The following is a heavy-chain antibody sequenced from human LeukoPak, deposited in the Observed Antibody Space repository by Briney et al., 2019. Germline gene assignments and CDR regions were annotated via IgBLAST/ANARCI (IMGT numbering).Heavy chain of an antibody. D-gene: IGHD6-6*01. CDR3: TMPPARGLSDFSR. CDR1: GFTFSTYS. V-gene: IGHV3-7*03. Sequence: GGSLRLSCAASGFTFSTYSMNWAPQAPGKGLEWVASINHNGNVNYYVDSVKGRFTISRDNAKNSLYLQMSNLRAEDTAVYYCTMPPARGLSDFSRWGQGTLGTVSS. J-gene: IGHJ4*02. CDR2: INHNGNVN.